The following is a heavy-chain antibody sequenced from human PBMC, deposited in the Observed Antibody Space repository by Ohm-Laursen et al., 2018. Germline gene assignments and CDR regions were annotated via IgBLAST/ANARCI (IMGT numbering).Heavy chain of an antibody. J-gene: IGHJ5*02. D-gene: IGHD4-23*01. CDR3: ARAVRYQLLSDP. V-gene: IGHV1-8*01. Sequence: ASVKVSCKASGYTFSSYDIIWVRQASGQGPEWMGWINPDSHNTGYARKFRGRVSVTSDSSISTAYMELYSLTSEDPATYYCARAVRYQLLSDPWGQGTLVTVSS. CDR2: INPDSHNT. CDR1: GYTFSSYD.